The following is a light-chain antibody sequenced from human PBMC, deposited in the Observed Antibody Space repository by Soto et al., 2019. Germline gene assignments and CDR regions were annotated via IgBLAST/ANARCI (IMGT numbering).Light chain of an antibody. V-gene: IGLV1-36*01. CDR2: YND. J-gene: IGLJ3*02. CDR1: NSNIGSNA. CDR3: ATWDDRLTAWV. Sequence: QSVLTQSPSVAGAPRQSVNISCSGNNSNIGSNAVHWYQQLPGKAPKLLRYYNDMLPSGVSDRFSGSKSGTSAYLAISGLQSEDEGDYYCATWDDRLTAWVFGGGTKVTVL.